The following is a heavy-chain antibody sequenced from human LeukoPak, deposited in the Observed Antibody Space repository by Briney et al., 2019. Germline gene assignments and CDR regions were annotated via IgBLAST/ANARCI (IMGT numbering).Heavy chain of an antibody. CDR3: TTAVSRGYSYGIDY. CDR2: IKSKTDGGTT. D-gene: IGHD5-18*01. Sequence: GGSLRLSCAASGLTFSNAWMSWVRQAPGKGLEWVGRIKSKTDGGTTDYAAPVKGRFTISRDDSKNTLYLQMNSLKTEDTAVYYCTTAVSRGYSYGIDYWGQGTLVTVSS. V-gene: IGHV3-15*01. J-gene: IGHJ4*02. CDR1: GLTFSNAW.